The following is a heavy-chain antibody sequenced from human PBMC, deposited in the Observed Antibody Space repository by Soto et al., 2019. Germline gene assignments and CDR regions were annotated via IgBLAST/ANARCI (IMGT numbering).Heavy chain of an antibody. J-gene: IGHJ5*01. CDR2: IKWDASEK. V-gene: IGHV3-7*01. CDR1: GIRFGDYW. D-gene: IGHD3-10*01. CDR3: ARDSGYRSRSSVNHYRDS. Sequence: GDSLTLACGASGIRFGDYWMSCGRKAPGKGREWLATIKWDASEKKYEDSVKGRFTTCRDNAKNSLYLQMDSLRAEDTAIYYCARDSGYRSRSSVNHYRDSWGHGALVTVSS.